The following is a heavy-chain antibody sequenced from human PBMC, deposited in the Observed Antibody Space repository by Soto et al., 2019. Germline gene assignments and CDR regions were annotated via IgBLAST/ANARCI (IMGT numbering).Heavy chain of an antibody. CDR1: GYTFTSSG. CDR3: ARDHRSPQDYHGSDPPYAWFDP. CDR2: ISAYNGNT. D-gene: IGHD3-10*01. V-gene: IGHV1-18*01. Sequence: QVQLVQSGAEVKKPGASVKVSCKASGYTFTSSGISWVRQSPGQGRAWMGWISAYNGNTNYAQKLQGRVTMTTDTSTNTAYMEQRSQRSDDTAVYHCARDHRSPQDYHGSDPPYAWFDPWGQGTLVTVSS. J-gene: IGHJ5*02.